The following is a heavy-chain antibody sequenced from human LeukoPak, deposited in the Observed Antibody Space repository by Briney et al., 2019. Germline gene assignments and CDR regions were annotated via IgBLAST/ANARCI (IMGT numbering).Heavy chain of an antibody. V-gene: IGHV4-30-4*01. CDR2: IYYSGST. CDR1: GGSISSGDYY. D-gene: IGHD2-15*01. CDR3: ARVLWYCSGRSCPDSDY. J-gene: IGHJ4*02. Sequence: SETLSLTCTVSGGSISSGDYYWSWIRQPPGKGLEWIGYIYYSGSTYYNPSLKSRVTISVDTSKNQFSLKLSSVTAADTAVYYCARVLWYCSGRSCPDSDYWGQGTLVTVSS.